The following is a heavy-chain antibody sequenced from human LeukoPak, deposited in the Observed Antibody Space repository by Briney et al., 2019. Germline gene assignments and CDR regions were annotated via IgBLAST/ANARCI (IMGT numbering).Heavy chain of an antibody. CDR2: IRQDGDTK. CDR3: ARSLPYGTTWYGRSDF. Sequence: GGSLRLSCVASGFPFSSYGMHWVRQAPGKGLEWVANIRQDGDTKYYVDSVKGRFTISRDNAMNSLYLQMNSLRAEDTAIYYCARSLPYGTTWYGRSDFWGQGTLVTVSS. V-gene: IGHV3-7*03. J-gene: IGHJ4*02. D-gene: IGHD6-13*01. CDR1: GFPFSSYG.